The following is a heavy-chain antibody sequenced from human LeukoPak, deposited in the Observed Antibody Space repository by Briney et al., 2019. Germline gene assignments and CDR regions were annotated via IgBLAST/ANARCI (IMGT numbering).Heavy chain of an antibody. CDR2: IRYDGSNK. V-gene: IGHV3-30*02. CDR1: GFTFSSYG. J-gene: IGHJ5*02. CDR3: ARELEDWFDP. D-gene: IGHD1-1*01. Sequence: GGSLRLSCAASGFTFSSYGIHWVRQAPGKGLEWVAFIRYDGSNKYYTDSVKGRFTISRDNSKNTLYLQMNSLRAEDTAVYYCARELEDWFDPWGQRTLVTVSS.